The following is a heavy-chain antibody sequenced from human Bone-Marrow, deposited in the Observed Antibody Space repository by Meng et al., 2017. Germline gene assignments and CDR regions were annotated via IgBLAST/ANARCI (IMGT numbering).Heavy chain of an antibody. V-gene: IGHV4-34*01. CDR1: GGSFSDYY. D-gene: IGHD4-11*01. CDR3: ARGPTTMAHDFDY. J-gene: IGHJ4*02. CDR2: INHSGST. Sequence: QVPLQQPGAGLLDPSETLSLTCVVPGGSFSDYYWSWIRQPPGKGLEWIGEINHSGSTNYNPSLEGRATISVDTSQNNLSLRLSSVTAADSAVYYCARGPTTMAHDFDYWGQGTLVTVSS.